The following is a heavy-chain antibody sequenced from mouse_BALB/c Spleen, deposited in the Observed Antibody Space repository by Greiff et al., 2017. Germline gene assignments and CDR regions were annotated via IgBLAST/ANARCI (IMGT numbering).Heavy chain of an antibody. Sequence: EVQVVESGGGLVKPGGSLKLSCAASGFTFSSYAMSWVRQSPEKRLEWVAEISSGGSYTYYPDTVTGRFTISRDNAKNTLYLEMSSLRSEDTAMYYCAREEGSWFAYWGQGTLVTVSA. V-gene: IGHV5-9-4*01. CDR3: AREEGSWFAY. CDR2: ISSGGSYT. J-gene: IGHJ3*01. D-gene: IGHD1-1*01. CDR1: GFTFSSYA.